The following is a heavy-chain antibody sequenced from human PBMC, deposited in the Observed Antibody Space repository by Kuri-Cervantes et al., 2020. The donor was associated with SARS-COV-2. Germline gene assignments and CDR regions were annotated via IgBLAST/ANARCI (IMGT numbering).Heavy chain of an antibody. V-gene: IGHV4-39*01. CDR2: VYDSGGT. CDR3: AGPQRSSGWPFDS. CDR1: GDSIRGTPYY. J-gene: IGHJ4*02. Sequence: SETLSLTCTVSGDSIRGTPYYWGWIRQPPGKGLEWLATVYDSGGTYTNPSLKSRVSISVDTSKNQFSLKLRSVTAADAAVYYCAGPQRSSGWPFDSWGQGTLVTVSS. D-gene: IGHD6-19*01.